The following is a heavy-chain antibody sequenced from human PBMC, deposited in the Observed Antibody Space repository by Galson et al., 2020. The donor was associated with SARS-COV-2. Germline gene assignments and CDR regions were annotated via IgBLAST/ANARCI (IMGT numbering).Heavy chain of an antibody. CDR2: ISSSSSSYI. J-gene: IGHJ2*01. Sequence: GGSLRLSCAASGFTFSSYSMNWVRQAPGKGLEWVSSISSSSSSYIYYADSVKGRFTISRDNAKNSLYLQMNSLRAEDTAVYYCARYYQSVAGLYWYFDLWGRGTLVTVSS. CDR3: ARYYQSVAGLYWYFDL. V-gene: IGHV3-21*01. CDR1: GFTFSSYS. D-gene: IGHD6-19*01.